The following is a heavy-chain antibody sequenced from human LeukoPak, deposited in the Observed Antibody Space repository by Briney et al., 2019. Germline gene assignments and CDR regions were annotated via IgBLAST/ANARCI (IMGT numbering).Heavy chain of an antibody. V-gene: IGHV3-23*01. CDR2: ISGSGGST. Sequence: GWSLRLSCTTSGFTFSTYAMSWVRQAPGNGLEWVSAISGSGGSTYYADSVKGRFTSSRDNSKNTLYLQMNSLRAEDTAVYYCAKDRPHPSAEPTNFDYWGQGTLVTVSS. CDR3: AKDRPHPSAEPTNFDY. D-gene: IGHD1-14*01. J-gene: IGHJ4*02. CDR1: GFTFSTYA.